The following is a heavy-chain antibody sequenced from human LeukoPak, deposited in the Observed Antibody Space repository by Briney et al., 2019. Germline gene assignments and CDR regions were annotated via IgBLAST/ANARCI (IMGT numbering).Heavy chain of an antibody. Sequence: PGGSLRLSCAASGFTFSSYSMNWVRQAPGKGLEWVSSISSSSSYIYYADSVKGRFIISRDNAKNSLYLQMNSLRAEDTAVYYCASCCSGAGGFDPWGQGTLVTVSS. CDR1: GFTFSSYS. CDR2: ISSSSSYI. J-gene: IGHJ5*02. D-gene: IGHD2-15*01. V-gene: IGHV3-21*01. CDR3: ASCCSGAGGFDP.